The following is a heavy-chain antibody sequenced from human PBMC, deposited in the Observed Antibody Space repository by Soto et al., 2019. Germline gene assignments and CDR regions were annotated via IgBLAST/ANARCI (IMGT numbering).Heavy chain of an antibody. D-gene: IGHD6-6*01. CDR1: GYSFTSYW. J-gene: IGHJ6*02. CDR2: IDPSDSYT. Sequence: GESLKISCKGSGYSFTSYWISWVRQMPGKGLEWMGRIDPSDSYTNYSPSFQGHVTISADNSISTAYLQWSSLKASDTAMYYCARHPPRSISPSDGMGVWAQVPTVTVAS. CDR3: ARHPPRSISPSDGMGV. V-gene: IGHV5-10-1*01.